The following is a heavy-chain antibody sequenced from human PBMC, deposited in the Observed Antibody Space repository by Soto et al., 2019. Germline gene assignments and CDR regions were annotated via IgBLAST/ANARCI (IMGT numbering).Heavy chain of an antibody. CDR3: ARLPVDTAMVGYYYYYGMDV. V-gene: IGHV5-51*01. CDR2: IYPGDSDT. J-gene: IGHJ6*02. D-gene: IGHD5-18*01. Sequence: PGESLKISCKGSGYSFTSYWIGWVRQMPGKGLEWMGIIYPGDSDTRYSPSFQGQVTISADKSISTAYLQWSSLKASDTAMYYCARLPVDTAMVGYYYYYGMDVWGQGTTVTVSS. CDR1: GYSFTSYW.